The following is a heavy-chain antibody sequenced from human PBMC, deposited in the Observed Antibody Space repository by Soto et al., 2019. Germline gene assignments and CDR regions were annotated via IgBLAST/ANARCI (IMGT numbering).Heavy chain of an antibody. J-gene: IGHJ4*02. CDR2: ISAYKGNT. V-gene: IGHV1-18*01. Sequence: ASVKVSCKASSYTFTSYGISWVRQTSGQGLERKGWISAYKGNTNYAQNLQGRVTMTTDTSTSTAYMELRSLRSDDTFVFYCARDRGARTLRGGVYPYCGQGTLVTVSS. CDR1: SYTFTSYG. D-gene: IGHD3-10*01. CDR3: ARDRGARTLRGGVYPY.